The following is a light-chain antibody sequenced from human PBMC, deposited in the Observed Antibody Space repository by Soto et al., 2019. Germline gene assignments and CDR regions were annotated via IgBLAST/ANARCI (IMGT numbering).Light chain of an antibody. J-gene: IGKJ5*01. Sequence: SPVTLSLKPGERAALSCVASESVSSNQLAWYQQKPGLAPRLLIYDASSRASGIPERFSGSGSGTGFSLTISSLEPEDCAVYCCQQYGSSPIPFGQGTRLDI. CDR2: DAS. CDR3: QQYGSSPIP. V-gene: IGKV3D-20*01. CDR1: ESVSSNQ.